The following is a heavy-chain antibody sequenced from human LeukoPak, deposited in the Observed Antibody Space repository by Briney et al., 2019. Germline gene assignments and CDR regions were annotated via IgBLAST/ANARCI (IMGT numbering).Heavy chain of an antibody. J-gene: IGHJ5*02. Sequence: SETLSLTCTVSGYSISSGYYWGWIRQPPGKGLEWIGSIYHSGSTYYNPSLKSRVTVSVDTSKNQFSLKLSSVTAADTAVYYCARRPRDGYNFVGIYNWFDPWGQGTLVTVSS. V-gene: IGHV4-38-2*02. D-gene: IGHD5-24*01. CDR1: GYSISSGYY. CDR3: ARRPRDGYNFVGIYNWFDP. CDR2: IYHSGST.